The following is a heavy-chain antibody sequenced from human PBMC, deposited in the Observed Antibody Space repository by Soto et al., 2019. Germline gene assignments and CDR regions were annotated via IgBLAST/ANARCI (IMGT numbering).Heavy chain of an antibody. D-gene: IGHD5-12*01. Sequence: QVQLVESGGGVVQPGRSLRLSCAASGFTFSSYGMHWVRQAPGKGLEWVAVIWYDGSNKYYADSVKGRFTISRDNSKNTLYLQMNSLRAEDTDVYYCARSLGKYSGSIYGMDVWGQGTTVTVS. CDR2: IWYDGSNK. CDR3: ARSLGKYSGSIYGMDV. J-gene: IGHJ6*02. V-gene: IGHV3-33*01. CDR1: GFTFSSYG.